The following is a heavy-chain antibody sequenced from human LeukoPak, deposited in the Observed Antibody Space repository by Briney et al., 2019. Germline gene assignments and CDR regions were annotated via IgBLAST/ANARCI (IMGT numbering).Heavy chain of an antibody. CDR2: ISWNSVSR. CDR3: AKDVGGRFTVRGGPYFDS. CDR1: GFTFDDSG. Sequence: PGRSLRLSCVGSGFTFDDSGMHWVRQAPGKGLEWVSGISWNSVSRDYADSVKGRLTISRDNAKNSLYLQMNSLRTEDMALYYCAKDVGGRFTVRGGPYFDSWGQGTLVTVSS. V-gene: IGHV3-9*03. J-gene: IGHJ4*02. D-gene: IGHD3-10*01.